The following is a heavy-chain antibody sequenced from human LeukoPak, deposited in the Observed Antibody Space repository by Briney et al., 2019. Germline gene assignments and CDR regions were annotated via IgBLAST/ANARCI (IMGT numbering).Heavy chain of an antibody. J-gene: IGHJ4*02. D-gene: IGHD4-17*01. CDR1: GFTFSSYA. V-gene: IGHV3-30-3*01. CDR3: ARDKGGLYGDYD. Sequence: GGSLRLSCAASGFTFSSYAMHWVRQAPGKGLEWVAVISYDGSNKYYADSVKGRFTISRDNFKNTLYLQMNSLRAEDTAVYYCARDKGGLYGDYDWGQGTLVTVSS. CDR2: ISYDGSNK.